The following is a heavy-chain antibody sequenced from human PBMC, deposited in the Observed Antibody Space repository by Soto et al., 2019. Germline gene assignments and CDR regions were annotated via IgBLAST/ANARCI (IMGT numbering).Heavy chain of an antibody. V-gene: IGHV3-23*01. Sequence: GGSLRLSCAASGFTFSSYAMSWVRQAPGKGLEWVSAISGSGGSTYYADSVKGRFTISRDNSKNTLYLQMTNMDPVDTATYYCAHKVDFWSGYFSSWFDPWGQGTLVTVSS. CDR1: GFTFSSYA. CDR3: AHKVDFWSGYFSSWFDP. CDR2: ISGSGGST. J-gene: IGHJ5*02. D-gene: IGHD3-3*01.